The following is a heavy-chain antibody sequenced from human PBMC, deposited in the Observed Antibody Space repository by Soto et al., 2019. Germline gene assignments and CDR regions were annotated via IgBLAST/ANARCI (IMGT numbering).Heavy chain of an antibody. V-gene: IGHV4-4*02. J-gene: IGHJ6*02. D-gene: IGHD2-21*02. CDR1: GGSISSSNW. CDR3: ARSYFGGDCYSSDYYYYGMDV. Sequence: SETLSLTCAVSGGSISSSNWWSWVRQPPGKGLEWIGEIYHSGSTNYNPTLKSRVTISVDKSKNQFSLKLSSVTAADTAVYYCARSYFGGDCYSSDYYYYGMDVWGQGTTVTVSS. CDR2: IYHSGST.